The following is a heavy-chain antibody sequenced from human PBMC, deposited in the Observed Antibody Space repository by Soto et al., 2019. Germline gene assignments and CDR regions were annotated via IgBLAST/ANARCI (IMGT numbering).Heavy chain of an antibody. CDR3: ARGFGESYNWFDP. D-gene: IGHD3-10*01. CDR1: GGSISSYY. J-gene: IGHJ5*02. Sequence: QVQLQESGPGLVKPSETLSLTCTVSGGSISSYYWSWIRQPPGKGLEWIGYIYYSGSTNYNPSLKGRVTMSVDTSKNQFSLKLSSVTAADTAVYYCARGFGESYNWFDPWGQGTLVTVSS. CDR2: IYYSGST. V-gene: IGHV4-59*01.